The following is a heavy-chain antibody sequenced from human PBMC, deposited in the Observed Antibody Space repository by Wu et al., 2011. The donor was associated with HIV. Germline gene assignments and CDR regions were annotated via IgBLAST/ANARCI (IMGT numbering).Heavy chain of an antibody. J-gene: IGHJ4*02. CDR3: AKSGEIAHFSGSGSPIDLAFDS. CDR1: GSSFSGYY. CDR2: ISPSTGAT. D-gene: IGHD3-10*01. Sequence: QEQLVQPGAEVRRPGASVRVSCRASGSSFSGYYLHWVRQAPGQGLQWMGWISPSTGATNYAETFQARVTMTRNTSINTAYMQLSSLRSDDTAIYFCAKSGEIAHFSGSGSPIDLAFDSWGQGTQVIVSS. V-gene: IGHV1-2*02.